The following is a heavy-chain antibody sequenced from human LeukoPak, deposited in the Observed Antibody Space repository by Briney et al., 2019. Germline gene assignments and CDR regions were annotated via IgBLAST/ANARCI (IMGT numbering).Heavy chain of an antibody. J-gene: IGHJ4*02. Sequence: PGGSLRLSCAASGFTFSSYGMSWVRQAPGKGLEWVSAISGSGGSTYYADSVKGRFTISRDNSKNTLYLQMNSLRAEDTAVYYCAKDLEYYYDSSGYYGSIDYWGQGTLVTVSS. V-gene: IGHV3-23*01. D-gene: IGHD3-22*01. CDR1: GFTFSSYG. CDR2: ISGSGGST. CDR3: AKDLEYYYDSSGYYGSIDY.